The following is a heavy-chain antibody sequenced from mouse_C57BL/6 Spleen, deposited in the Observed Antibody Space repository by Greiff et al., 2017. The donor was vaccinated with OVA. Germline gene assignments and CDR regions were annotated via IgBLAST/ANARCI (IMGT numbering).Heavy chain of an antibody. Sequence: VQLQQPGPELVQPGASVKLSCKASGYTFTSYWMHWVKQRPGPGLEWIGNSNPSNGGTNYNEKFKSKATLTVDKSSSTAYMQLSSLTSEDAAVYDCARYCSNYGGYIDVWGKGTTVTVSS. J-gene: IGHJ1*03. CDR1: GYTFTSYW. V-gene: IGHV1-53*01. CDR2: SNPSNGGT. D-gene: IGHD2-5*01. CDR3: ARYCSNYGGYIDV.